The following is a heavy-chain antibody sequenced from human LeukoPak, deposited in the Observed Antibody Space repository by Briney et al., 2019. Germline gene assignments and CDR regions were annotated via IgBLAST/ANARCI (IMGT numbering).Heavy chain of an antibody. V-gene: IGHV1-69*02. CDR2: IIPILGIA. Sequence: SVKVSCKASGGTFSSYTISWVRQAPGQGLEWMGRIIPILGIANYAQKFQGRVTITADKSTSTAYMELSSLRSEDTAVYYCARRYGGDYFLGPWQWGQGTLVTVSS. D-gene: IGHD4-17*01. CDR3: ARRYGGDYFLGPWQ. J-gene: IGHJ4*02. CDR1: GGTFSSYT.